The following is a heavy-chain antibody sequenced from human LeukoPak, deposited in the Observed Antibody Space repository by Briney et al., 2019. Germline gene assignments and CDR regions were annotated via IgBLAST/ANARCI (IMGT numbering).Heavy chain of an antibody. CDR1: GYTFTEQY. Sequence: ASVKVSFKASGYTFTEQYMHWVRQAPGQGLEWMGWINPHSGGTNYAQKFQGRVAMTSDTSIGTAYMDLSRLRSDDTAVYYCARQGGSARYFDYWGQGTLVTVSS. V-gene: IGHV1-2*02. J-gene: IGHJ4*02. CDR3: ARQGGSARYFDY. D-gene: IGHD3-16*02. CDR2: INPHSGGT.